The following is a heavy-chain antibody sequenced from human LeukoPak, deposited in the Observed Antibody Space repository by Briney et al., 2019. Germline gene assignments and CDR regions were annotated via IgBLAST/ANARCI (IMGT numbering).Heavy chain of an antibody. Sequence: GGSLRLSCAASGFTFSSYAMHWVRQAPGKGLEYVSAISSNGGSTYYANSVKGRFTISRDNSKNTLYLEVISLTAEDTAVYYCAKDGAWLRFGEWSQGTLVTVSS. J-gene: IGHJ4*02. D-gene: IGHD3-10*01. V-gene: IGHV3-64*01. CDR3: AKDGAWLRFGE. CDR2: ISSNGGST. CDR1: GFTFSSYA.